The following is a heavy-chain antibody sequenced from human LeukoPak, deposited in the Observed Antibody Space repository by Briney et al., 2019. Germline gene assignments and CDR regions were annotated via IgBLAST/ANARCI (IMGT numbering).Heavy chain of an antibody. Sequence: KPSETLSLTCTVSGGSVSSGSHYWSWIRQPPGKGLEWIGYIYYSGSTNYNPSLMSRVTISVDTSKNQFSLKLSSVTAADTAVYYCARLSGGNPDYWGQGTLVTVSS. V-gene: IGHV4-61*01. CDR1: GGSVSSGSHY. J-gene: IGHJ4*02. CDR3: ARLSGGNPDY. CDR2: IYYSGST. D-gene: IGHD4-23*01.